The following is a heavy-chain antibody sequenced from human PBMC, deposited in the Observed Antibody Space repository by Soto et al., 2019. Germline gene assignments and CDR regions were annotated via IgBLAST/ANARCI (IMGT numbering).Heavy chain of an antibody. CDR3: AIDIPGGYSWSYYAFDI. Sequence: ASVKVSCKASGGTFSSYTISWVRQAPGQGLEWMGRIIPILGIANYAQKFQGRVTITADKSTSTAYMELSSLRSEDTAVYYCAIDIPGGYSWSYYAFDIWGQGTMVTVSS. V-gene: IGHV1-69*04. CDR1: GGTFSSYT. J-gene: IGHJ3*02. CDR2: IIPILGIA. D-gene: IGHD1-26*01.